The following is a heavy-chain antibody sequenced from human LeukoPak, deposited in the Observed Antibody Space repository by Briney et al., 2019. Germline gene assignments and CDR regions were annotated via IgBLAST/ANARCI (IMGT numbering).Heavy chain of an antibody. V-gene: IGHV3-23*01. CDR3: AKGGKWDVTPFDY. CDR2: ISGGGGST. J-gene: IGHJ4*02. CDR1: SFTFSTFA. D-gene: IGHD1-26*01. Sequence: GGSLRLPCTVSSFTFSTFAMSWVRQAPGKGLEWVSTISGGGGSTYYADSVKGRFTISRDNSKNTLYLQVNSLRAEDTAVYYCAKGGKWDVTPFDYWGQGTLVTVSS.